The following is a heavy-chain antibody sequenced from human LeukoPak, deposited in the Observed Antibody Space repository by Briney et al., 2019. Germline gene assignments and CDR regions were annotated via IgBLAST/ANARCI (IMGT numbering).Heavy chain of an antibody. D-gene: IGHD3-3*01. CDR2: IYTSGTT. CDR3: ARGEGFWSGRDAFDI. CDR1: GGSISSGSYY. J-gene: IGHJ3*02. Sequence: PSETLSLTCTVSGGSISSGSYYWSWIRQPAGKGLEWIGRIYTSGTTNYNPSLKSRVTISVDTSKNQFSLKLSSVTAADTAVYYCARGEGFWSGRDAFDIWGQGTMVTVSS. V-gene: IGHV4-61*02.